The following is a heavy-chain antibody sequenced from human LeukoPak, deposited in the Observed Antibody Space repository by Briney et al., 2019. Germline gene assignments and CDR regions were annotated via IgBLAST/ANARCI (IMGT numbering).Heavy chain of an antibody. CDR2: IYYSGST. Sequence: NPSQTLSLTCTVSGDSITSGDYYWSWIRQHPRKGLEWIAYIYYSGSTYYNPSLKSRVTISVDTSKNQFSLKLSSVTAADTAVYYCARNGSRPGDWFDPWGQGTLVTVSS. D-gene: IGHD3-10*01. CDR3: ARNGSRPGDWFDP. V-gene: IGHV4-31*03. J-gene: IGHJ5*02. CDR1: GDSITSGDYY.